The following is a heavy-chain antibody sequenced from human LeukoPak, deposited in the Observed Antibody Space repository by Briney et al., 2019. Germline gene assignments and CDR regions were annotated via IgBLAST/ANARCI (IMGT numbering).Heavy chain of an antibody. J-gene: IGHJ6*03. V-gene: IGHV3-23*01. CDR1: GSTFSSNA. CDR2: ISGSGGRT. CDR3: AKSVNFSNYRVYYYYMDV. D-gene: IGHD4-11*01. Sequence: PGGSLRLSCAASGSTFSSNAMSWVRQAPGKGLEWVSSISGSGGRTYYADSVKGRFTISRDNSKNTLYLQVNSLRAEDTAVYYCAKSVNFSNYRVYYYYMDVWGRGTTVTVSS.